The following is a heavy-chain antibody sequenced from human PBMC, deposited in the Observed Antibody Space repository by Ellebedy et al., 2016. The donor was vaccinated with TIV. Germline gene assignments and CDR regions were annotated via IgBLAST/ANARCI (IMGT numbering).Heavy chain of an antibody. Sequence: GESLKISCAAFGFTFTSYGLHWVRQAPGKGLEWMAFVSYDGFTTYYTNSVKGRFSISRDNSKSTLFLQLTRLRVEDTAVYFCVRGKGYDFGEEWGQGSLVSVSS. CDR2: VSYDGFTT. CDR3: VRGKGYDFGEE. CDR1: GFTFTSYG. V-gene: IGHV3-30-3*01. D-gene: IGHD4-17*01. J-gene: IGHJ4*02.